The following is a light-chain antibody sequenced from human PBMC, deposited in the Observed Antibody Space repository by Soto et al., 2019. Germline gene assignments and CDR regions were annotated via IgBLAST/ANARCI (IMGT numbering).Light chain of an antibody. J-gene: IGLJ2*01. CDR2: GNS. CDR1: SSNIGSGYD. Sequence: QSVLTQPPSVSGAAGPRGTISCTWGSSNIGSGYDVLWYQQLPGTAPKLLIYGNSNRPSGVPDRFSGSKSGTSASLAITGLQAEDEADYYCQSYDSSLSVVVFGGGTKLTVL. V-gene: IGLV1-40*01. CDR3: QSYDSSLSVVV.